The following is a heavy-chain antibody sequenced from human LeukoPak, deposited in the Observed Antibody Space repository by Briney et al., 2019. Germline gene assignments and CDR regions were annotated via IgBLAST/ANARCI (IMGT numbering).Heavy chain of an antibody. V-gene: IGHV3-23*01. CDR1: GFTFSSYA. CDR3: AKGDPPTYYDILTGQDY. Sequence: PGGSLRLSCAASGFTFSSYAMSSVRQAPGKGLEWVAGISAGGGSTYYADSVKGRFTISRDNSKNMLYLQLNSLRAEDTAVYYCAKGDPPTYYDILTGQDYWGQGTLVTVSS. CDR2: ISAGGGST. D-gene: IGHD3-9*01. J-gene: IGHJ4*02.